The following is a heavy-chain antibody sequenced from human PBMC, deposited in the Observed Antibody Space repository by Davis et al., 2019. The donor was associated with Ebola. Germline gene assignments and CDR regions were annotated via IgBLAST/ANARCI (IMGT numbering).Heavy chain of an antibody. D-gene: IGHD6-13*01. CDR2: IYTSGST. CDR3: ARERGGYSSSWSPVDY. V-gene: IGHV4-4*07. CDR1: GGSISSYY. J-gene: IGHJ4*02. Sequence: PGGSLRLSCTVSGGSISSYYWSWIRQPAGKGLEWIGRIYTSGSTNYNPSLKSRVTMSVDTSKNQFSLKLSSVTAADTAVYYCARERGGYSSSWSPVDYWGQGTLVTVSS.